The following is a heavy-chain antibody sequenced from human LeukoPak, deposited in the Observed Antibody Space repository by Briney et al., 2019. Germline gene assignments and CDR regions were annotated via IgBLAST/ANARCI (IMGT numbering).Heavy chain of an antibody. CDR3: ARLVTSSWFDP. Sequence: SETLSLTCTVSGDSISSYYWSWIRQPPGKGLEWIGYMYYSGSTNYNPSLKSRVTISVNTSKYQFSLKLSSVTAADTAVYYCARLVTSSWFDPWGQGTLDTVSS. D-gene: IGHD3-9*01. CDR1: GDSISSYY. CDR2: MYYSGST. J-gene: IGHJ5*02. V-gene: IGHV4-59*01.